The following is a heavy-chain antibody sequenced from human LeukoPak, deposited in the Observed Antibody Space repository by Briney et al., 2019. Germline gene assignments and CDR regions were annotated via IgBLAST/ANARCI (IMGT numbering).Heavy chain of an antibody. CDR3: AKSTSYYDSSGYTDY. D-gene: IGHD3-22*01. V-gene: IGHV3-9*01. J-gene: IGHJ4*02. CDR1: GFTFDDYA. Sequence: GGSLRLSCAASGFTFDDYAMHWVRQAPGKGLEWVSGISWNSGSIGYADSVKGRFTISRDNAKNSLYLQMNSLRAEDTALYYCAKSTSYYDSSGYTDYWGQGTLVTVYS. CDR2: ISWNSGSI.